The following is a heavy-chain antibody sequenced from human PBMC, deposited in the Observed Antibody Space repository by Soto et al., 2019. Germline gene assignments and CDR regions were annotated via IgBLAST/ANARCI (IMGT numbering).Heavy chain of an antibody. CDR3: AKDWEDYGSWSHSYYYYYYYMVV. CDR2: ISGSGGST. V-gene: IGHV3-23*01. Sequence: GGSLRLSCAASGFTFGRYAMSWVRQAPGKGLEWVSAISGSGGSTYYADSVKGRFTISRDNSKNTLYLQMNSLRAEDTAVYYCAKDWEDYGSWSHSYYYYYYYMVVWGKGTTVTVSS. J-gene: IGHJ6*03. D-gene: IGHD3-10*01. CDR1: GFTFGRYA.